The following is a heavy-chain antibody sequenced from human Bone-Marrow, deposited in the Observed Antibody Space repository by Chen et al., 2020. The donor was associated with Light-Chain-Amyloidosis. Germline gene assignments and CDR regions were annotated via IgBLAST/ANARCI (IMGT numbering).Heavy chain of an antibody. CDR2: IYPDDSDA. CDR3: ARRRDGYNFDY. CDR1: GYTFPNYW. Sequence: EVQLEQSGPEGKKPGESLKISCKGSGYTFPNYWIGWVRQMPGKGLEWMGVIYPDDSDARYSPSFEGQVTISADKSITTAYLPWRSLTASDTAMYYCARRRDGYNFDYWGQGTLVTVSS. D-gene: IGHD5-12*01. J-gene: IGHJ4*02. V-gene: IGHV5-51*01.